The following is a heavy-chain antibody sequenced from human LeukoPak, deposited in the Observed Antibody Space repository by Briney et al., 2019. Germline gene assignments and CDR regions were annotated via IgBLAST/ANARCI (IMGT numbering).Heavy chain of an antibody. CDR2: IYPGDSDT. Sequence: KPGESLKISCKGSGYSFTSYWIGWVRQMPGKGLEWMGIIYPGDSDTRYSPSFQGQVTISADKSISTAYLQWSSLKASDTAMYYCARHALRFLEREDAFDIWGQGTMVTVSS. CDR3: ARHALRFLEREDAFDI. D-gene: IGHD3-3*01. CDR1: GYSFTSYW. J-gene: IGHJ3*02. V-gene: IGHV5-51*01.